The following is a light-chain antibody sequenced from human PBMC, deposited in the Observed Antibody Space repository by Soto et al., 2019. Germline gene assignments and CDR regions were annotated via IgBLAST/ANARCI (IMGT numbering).Light chain of an antibody. J-gene: IGKJ4*01. CDR2: DAS. V-gene: IGKV3-20*01. Sequence: EIVLTQSPGTLSLSPGERATLSCRASQSVSSNSLAWYQQKPDQAPRLLIYDASSRATGISDRFSGSGSGTDFTLTISRLEPEDFAVYYCQLYGSSPQTFGGGTKVEIK. CDR3: QLYGSSPQT. CDR1: QSVSSNS.